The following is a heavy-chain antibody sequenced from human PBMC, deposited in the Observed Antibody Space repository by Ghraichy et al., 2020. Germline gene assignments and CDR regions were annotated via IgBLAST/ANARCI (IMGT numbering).Heavy chain of an antibody. V-gene: IGHV3-53*01. D-gene: IGHD6-6*01. Sequence: GGSLRLSCAASGFTVSGNYMSWVRQAPGKGLEWVSVIYSGGSTYYADSVKGRFTISRDNSKNTQYLQMNSLRAEDTAVYYCARGTTGEEQLVYDYWGQGTLVTVSS. CDR1: GFTVSGNY. J-gene: IGHJ4*02. CDR3: ARGTTGEEQLVYDY. CDR2: IYSGGST.